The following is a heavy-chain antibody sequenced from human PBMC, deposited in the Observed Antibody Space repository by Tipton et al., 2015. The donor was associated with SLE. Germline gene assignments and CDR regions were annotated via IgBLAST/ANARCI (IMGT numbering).Heavy chain of an antibody. D-gene: IGHD2-15*01. V-gene: IGHV3-11*01. CDR1: GISISDDY. CDR2: ISWTGTTI. J-gene: IGHJ4*02. Sequence: SLRLSCAASGISISDDYMSWVRQAPGKGLEWISHISWTGTTIYYADTVQGRFTISRDVSESTLYLQMNSLRVEDTAIYYCAKERGGGNFDYWGQGTLVTVSS. CDR3: AKERGGGNFDY.